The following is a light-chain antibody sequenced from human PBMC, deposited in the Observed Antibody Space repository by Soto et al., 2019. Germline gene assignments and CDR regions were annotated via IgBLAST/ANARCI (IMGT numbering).Light chain of an antibody. CDR1: QSVGGSS. CDR2: DTS. J-gene: IGKJ1*01. V-gene: IGKV3-20*01. CDR3: QQYQNSPRP. Sequence: ETVLTQSPGTLSWSEGERTTVAGRASQSVGGSSLAWYQQRPGQAPRLLIYDTSKRATGIPDRFSGSGSGTDVTLTISRLQPDDLAVYSCQQYQNSPRPFGQGTKLDIK.